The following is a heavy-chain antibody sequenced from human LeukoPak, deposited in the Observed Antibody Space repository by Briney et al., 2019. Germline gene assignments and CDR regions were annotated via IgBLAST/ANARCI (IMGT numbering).Heavy chain of an antibody. J-gene: IGHJ3*02. CDR3: ARGYYYDSSGYPMVAFDI. CDR2: INHSGST. V-gene: IGHV4-34*01. Sequence: SETLSLTCAVYGGSFSGYYWSWIRQPPGKGLEWTGEINHSGSTNYNPSLKSRVTISVDTSKNQFSLKLSSVTAADTAVYYCARGYYYDSSGYPMVAFDIWGQGTMVTVSS. D-gene: IGHD3-22*01. CDR1: GGSFSGYY.